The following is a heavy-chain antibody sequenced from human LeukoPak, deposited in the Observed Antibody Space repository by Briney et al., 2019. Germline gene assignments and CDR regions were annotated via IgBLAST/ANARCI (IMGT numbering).Heavy chain of an antibody. CDR2: TYTSRSN. J-gene: IGHJ5*02. CDR3: ARGDYGGSSDWFDP. Sequence: ADTLSLTCTLSGRSISSYYGTWIRQPAGKGLEWHGLTYTSRSNNYNPSLTGQVTMSIDTSKTQFSLKLRCVTAGDAAAYFCARGDYGGSSDWFDPWGQGTLVTVSS. CDR1: GRSISSYY. V-gene: IGHV4-4*07. D-gene: IGHD4-23*01.